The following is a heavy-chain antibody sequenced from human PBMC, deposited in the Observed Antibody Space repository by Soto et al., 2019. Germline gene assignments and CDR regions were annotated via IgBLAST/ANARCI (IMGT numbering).Heavy chain of an antibody. V-gene: IGHV1-18*01. CDR2: ISAYNGNT. Sequence: RASVKVSCKASGYTFTSYGISWVRQAPGQGLEWMGWISAYNGNTNYAQKLQGRVTMTTDTSTSTAYMELRSLRSDDTAVYYCAREVVRVAGTRWFDPWGQGTLVTVYS. J-gene: IGHJ5*02. D-gene: IGHD6-19*01. CDR1: GYTFTSYG. CDR3: AREVVRVAGTRWFDP.